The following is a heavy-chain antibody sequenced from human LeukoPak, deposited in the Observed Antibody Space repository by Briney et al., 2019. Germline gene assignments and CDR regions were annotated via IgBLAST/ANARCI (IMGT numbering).Heavy chain of an antibody. CDR2: IYYSGAT. V-gene: IGHV4-39*07. CDR1: GGSISTSNYY. Sequence: SETLSLTCTVSGGSISTSNYYWGWIRQPPGRGLEWIGSIYYSGATFYDPSLKSRVAISVDTSKNQFSLRLSSVTAADTAMYYCARGGKFQLLSALGSRPGEMRGGSMNWFDPWGQGTLVTVSS. J-gene: IGHJ5*02. D-gene: IGHD2-2*01. CDR3: ARGGKFQLLSALGSRPGEMRGGSMNWFDP.